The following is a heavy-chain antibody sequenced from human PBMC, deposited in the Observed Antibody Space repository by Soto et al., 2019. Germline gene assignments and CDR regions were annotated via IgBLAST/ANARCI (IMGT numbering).Heavy chain of an antibody. CDR1: GFTFSSYA. J-gene: IGHJ6*02. V-gene: IGHV3-23*01. Sequence: EVQLLESGGDLVQPGGSLRLSCAASGFTFSSYAMTWVRQGPGKGLEWVSSLSGNGGSTYYADSVKGRFTISRDNSKNTLYLQMNSLRAEDTAVYYCARPISNSSPYYYYCGMDVWGQGTTVTVSS. CDR3: ARPISNSSPYYYYCGMDV. CDR2: LSGNGGST. D-gene: IGHD6-6*01.